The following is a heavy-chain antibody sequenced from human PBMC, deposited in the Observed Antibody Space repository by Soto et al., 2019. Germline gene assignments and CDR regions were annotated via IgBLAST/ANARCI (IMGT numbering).Heavy chain of an antibody. Sequence: SVKVSCKASRGTFSSYTISWVRQAPGQGLEWMGRIIPILGIANYAQKFQGRVTITADKSTSTAYTELSSLRSEDTAVYYCARDLRILRFFEWSLTSDAFDIWGKGTMVTGSS. D-gene: IGHD3-3*01. V-gene: IGHV1-69*04. J-gene: IGHJ3*02. CDR2: IIPILGIA. CDR1: RGTFSSYT. CDR3: ARDLRILRFFEWSLTSDAFDI.